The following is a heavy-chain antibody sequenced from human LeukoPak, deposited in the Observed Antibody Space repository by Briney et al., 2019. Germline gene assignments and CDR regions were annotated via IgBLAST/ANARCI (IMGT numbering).Heavy chain of an antibody. CDR2: ISSSGSTI. V-gene: IGHV3-48*03. CDR1: GFTFSSYE. D-gene: IGHD3-9*01. CDR3: ARGYYDILTGRFFDY. J-gene: IGHJ4*02. Sequence: GGSLRLSCAASGFTFSSYEMNWVRQAPGKGLEWVSYISSSGSTIYYADSVKGRFTISRDNAKNSLYLQMNSLGAEDTAVYYCARGYYDILTGRFFDYWGQGTLVTVSS.